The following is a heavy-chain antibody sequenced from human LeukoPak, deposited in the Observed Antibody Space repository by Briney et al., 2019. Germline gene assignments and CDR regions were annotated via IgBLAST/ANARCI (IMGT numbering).Heavy chain of an antibody. CDR3: ARANWIAVAGNYFDY. Sequence: ASVKVSCKASGYTFTSYGISWVRQAPGQGLEWMGWISAYNGNTNYAQKLQGRVTMTTDTSTSTAYMELRSLRSDDTAVYYCARANWIAVAGNYFDYWGQGTLVTVSS. CDR1: GYTFTSYG. CDR2: ISAYNGNT. D-gene: IGHD6-19*01. J-gene: IGHJ4*02. V-gene: IGHV1-18*01.